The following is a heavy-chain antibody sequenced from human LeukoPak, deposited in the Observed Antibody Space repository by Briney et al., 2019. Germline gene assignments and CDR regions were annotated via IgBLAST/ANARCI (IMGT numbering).Heavy chain of an antibody. Sequence: GGSLRLSCAASGFTLSTYTMSWVRQAPGKGLEWVTFIPYDGNNKYYADSVKGRFTISRDNSKNTVYLQMNSLRAEDTAVYYCAKDPGSCRSTTCYNSGAFDIWGQGTMVTVSS. CDR3: AKDPGSCRSTTCYNSGAFDI. J-gene: IGHJ3*02. D-gene: IGHD2-2*02. CDR1: GFTLSTYT. V-gene: IGHV3-30*02. CDR2: IPYDGNNK.